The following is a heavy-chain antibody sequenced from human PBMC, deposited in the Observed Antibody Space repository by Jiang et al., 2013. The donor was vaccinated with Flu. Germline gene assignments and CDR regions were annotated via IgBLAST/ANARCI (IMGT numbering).Heavy chain of an antibody. D-gene: IGHD4-17*01. CDR1: GYTLTELS. CDR2: FDPEDGET. CDR3: ATNQGLDYGDYHRFDY. J-gene: IGHJ4*02. V-gene: IGHV1-24*01. Sequence: SGAEVKKPGASVKVSCKVSGYTLTELSMHWVRQAPGKGLEWMGGFDPEDGETIYAQKFQGRVTMTEDTSTDTAYMELSSLRSEDTAVYYCATNQGLDYGDYHRFDYWGQGTLVTVSS.